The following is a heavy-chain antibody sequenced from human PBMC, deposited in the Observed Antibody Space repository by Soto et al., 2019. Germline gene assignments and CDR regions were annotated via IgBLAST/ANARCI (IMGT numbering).Heavy chain of an antibody. CDR1: GGSITTYY. D-gene: IGHD3-16*01. Sequence: PSETLSLTCTVSGGSITTYYWNWIRQPPGKGLEWIGYIYSSGTTNYNPSLKSRVTFSVDMSKNQFSLKLTSVTAADTAVYYCARWGAGLDYWGQGTLVTVSS. V-gene: IGHV4-59*08. CDR3: ARWGAGLDY. CDR2: IYSSGTT. J-gene: IGHJ4*02.